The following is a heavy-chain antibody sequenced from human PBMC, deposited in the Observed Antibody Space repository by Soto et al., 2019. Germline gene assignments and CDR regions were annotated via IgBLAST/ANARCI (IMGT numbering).Heavy chain of an antibody. D-gene: IGHD4-17*01. J-gene: IGHJ4*02. CDR2: ISGSGGST. CDR3: AKDGNYGDYESHFDY. Sequence: GSLRLSCAASGFTFSSYAMSWVRQAPGKGLEWVSAISGSGGSTYYADSVKGRFTISRDNSKKTLYLKMNSLRAEDTAVYYCAKDGNYGDYESHFDYWGQGTLVTVSS. CDR1: GFTFSSYA. V-gene: IGHV3-23*01.